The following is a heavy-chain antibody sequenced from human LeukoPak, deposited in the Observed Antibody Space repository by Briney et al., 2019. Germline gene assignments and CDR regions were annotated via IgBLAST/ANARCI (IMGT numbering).Heavy chain of an antibody. CDR2: FYKGDST. Sequence: PGGSLRLSCAASGFSVSNSYMYWVRQAPGKGLEWVSFFYKGDSTYYAESVRGRFTISRDNSKNTLYLQMNSLRAEDTAVYYCAKDHDTRRGYWGQGTLVTVTS. CDR1: GFSVSNSY. CDR3: AKDHDTRRGY. J-gene: IGHJ4*02. D-gene: IGHD3-9*01. V-gene: IGHV3-53*01.